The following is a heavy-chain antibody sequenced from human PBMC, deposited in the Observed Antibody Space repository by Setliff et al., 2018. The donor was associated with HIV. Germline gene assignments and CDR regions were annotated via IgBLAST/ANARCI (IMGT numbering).Heavy chain of an antibody. V-gene: IGHV4-39*02. J-gene: IGHJ6*03. CDR3: ARDYYDDTYYSPGIYYLYYMDV. CDR2: IEHTGNA. CDR1: GGSINSRGYY. D-gene: IGHD3-10*01. Sequence: PSETLSLTCTVSGGSINSRGYYWGWIRQSPGKGLEWIGTIEHTGNAYYSPSLKSRVSISVDTSKNDFSLTLTSVTPADTALYYCARDYYDDTYYSPGIYYLYYMDVWGKGTTVTVSS.